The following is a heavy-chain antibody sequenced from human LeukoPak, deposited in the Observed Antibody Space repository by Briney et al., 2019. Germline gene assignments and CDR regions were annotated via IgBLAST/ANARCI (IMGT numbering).Heavy chain of an antibody. D-gene: IGHD1-14*01. CDR2: FYASGRP. CDR3: ATNSAAEPYNS. Sequence: PSETLSLTCTVSGGSISSDYWSWIRQPAGKGLEWIGRFYASGRPNYNPSLRSRVTIPGDTSKNQFSLNLTSLTAADTAVYYCATNSAAEPYNSWGQGILVTVSS. V-gene: IGHV4-4*07. J-gene: IGHJ4*02. CDR1: GGSISSDY.